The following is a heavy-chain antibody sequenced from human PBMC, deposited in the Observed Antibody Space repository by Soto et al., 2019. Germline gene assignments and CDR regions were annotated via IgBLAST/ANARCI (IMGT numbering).Heavy chain of an antibody. CDR1: GYTFTSYY. CDR3: ASVLSTAMVTAPFDY. CDR2: IIPIFGTA. V-gene: IGHV1-69*13. J-gene: IGHJ4*02. Sequence: ASVKVSCKASGYTFTSYYMHWVRQAPGQGLEWMGGIIPIFGTANYAQKLQGRVTITADESTSTAYMELSSLRSEDTAVYYCASVLSTAMVTAPFDYWGQGTPGHRLL. D-gene: IGHD5-18*01.